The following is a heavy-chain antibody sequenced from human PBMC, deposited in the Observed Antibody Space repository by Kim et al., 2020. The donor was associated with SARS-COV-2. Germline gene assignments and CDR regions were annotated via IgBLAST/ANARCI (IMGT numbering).Heavy chain of an antibody. CDR1: GYSFTSYW. V-gene: IGHV5-51*01. CDR3: ARLLLWFGDIGGIDY. Sequence: GESLKISCKGSGYSFTSYWIGWVRQMPGKGLEWMGIIYPGDSDTRYSPSFQGQVTISADKSISTAYLQWSSLKASDTAMYYCARLLLWFGDIGGIDYWGQGTLVTVSS. CDR2: IYPGDSDT. D-gene: IGHD3-10*01. J-gene: IGHJ4*02.